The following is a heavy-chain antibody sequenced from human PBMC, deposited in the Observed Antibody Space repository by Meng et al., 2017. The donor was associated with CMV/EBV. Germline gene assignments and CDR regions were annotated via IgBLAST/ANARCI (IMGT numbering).Heavy chain of an antibody. V-gene: IGHV3-74*01. Sequence: GESLKISCTASGFTFSDYWMHWVRQTPGKGLLWVSRIKGDGSHTIYGDSVKGRFTISRDNAKNTLYLQMNSLRAEDTAVYYCARYCSSTSCYRFDPWGQGTLVTVSS. CDR2: IKGDGSHT. D-gene: IGHD2-2*02. CDR1: GFTFSDYW. CDR3: ARYCSSTSCYRFDP. J-gene: IGHJ5*02.